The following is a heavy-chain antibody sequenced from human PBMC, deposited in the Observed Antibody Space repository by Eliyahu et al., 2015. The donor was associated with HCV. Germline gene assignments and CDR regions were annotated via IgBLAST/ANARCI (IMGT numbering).Heavy chain of an antibody. D-gene: IGHD1-1*01. J-gene: IGHJ6*02. Sequence: EVQLVESGGGLAQPGRSLRLSCTASGFIFKXYAMHWVRQGPGKGLEWVSVITWNSRDIGYADSVKGRFTISRDNAKNSLYLQMNSLRTEDTAFYYCVKRAGGKVSTTSDGYYGMDVWGQGATVTVSS. CDR1: GFIFKXYA. CDR2: ITWNSRDI. V-gene: IGHV3-9*01. CDR3: VKRAGGKVSTTSDGYYGMDV.